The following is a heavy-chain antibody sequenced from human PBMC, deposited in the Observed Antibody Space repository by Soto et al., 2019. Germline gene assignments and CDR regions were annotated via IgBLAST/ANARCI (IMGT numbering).Heavy chain of an antibody. V-gene: IGHV3-72*01. D-gene: IGHD4-4*01. CDR1: GFTLSDYY. Sequence: QLGGSLRLSCVASGFTLSDYYVGWVRQAPGKGLEWVGRTRDKPNSYTTEYAASVEGRFTISRDDSKNSLYLQLNSLNTEDTAVYYCGRGGYRHYSAYYYYALDIWGQGTTVTVSS. J-gene: IGHJ6*02. CDR2: TRDKPNSYTT. CDR3: GRGGYRHYSAYYYYALDI.